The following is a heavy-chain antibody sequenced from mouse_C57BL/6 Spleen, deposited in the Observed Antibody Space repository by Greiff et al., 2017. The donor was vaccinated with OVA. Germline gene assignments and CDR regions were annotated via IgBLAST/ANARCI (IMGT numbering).Heavy chain of an antibody. CDR3: ARSVYYYGSSYDYAMDY. V-gene: IGHV1-20*01. Sequence: EVKLVESGPELVKPGDSVKISCKASGYSFTGYFMNWVMQSHGKSLEWIGRINPYNGDTFYNQKFKGKATLTVDKSSSTAHMELRSLTSEDSAVYYCARSVYYYGSSYDYAMDYWGQGTSVTVSS. D-gene: IGHD1-1*01. J-gene: IGHJ4*01. CDR2: INPYNGDT. CDR1: GYSFTGYF.